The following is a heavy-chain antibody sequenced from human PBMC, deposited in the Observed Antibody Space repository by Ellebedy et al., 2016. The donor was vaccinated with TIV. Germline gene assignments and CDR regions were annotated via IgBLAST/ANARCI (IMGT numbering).Heavy chain of an antibody. D-gene: IGHD3-16*01. Sequence: GESLKISCAASGFTFSSHEMNWVRQAPGEGLEWVSYISGSASVTAYADSVKGRFTISSDNARTSHYLQMNSLRVDDTAMYYCARSYGARTSGPWGQGTLVTVSS. J-gene: IGHJ5*02. V-gene: IGHV3-48*03. CDR2: ISGSASVT. CDR1: GFTFSSHE. CDR3: ARSYGARTSGP.